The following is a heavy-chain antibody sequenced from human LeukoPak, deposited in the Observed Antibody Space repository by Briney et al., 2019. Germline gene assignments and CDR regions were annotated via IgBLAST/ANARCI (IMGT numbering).Heavy chain of an antibody. CDR1: GFSFSTYE. CDR2: ISSSGSTI. V-gene: IGHV3-48*03. J-gene: IGHJ5*02. CDR3: ARDLVVRGRWSWFDP. Sequence: GGSLRLSCAAPGFSFSTYEMNWVRQAPGKGLEWVSYISSSGSTIYYADSVKGRFTISRDNAKNSLYLQMNSLRAEDTAVYYCARDLVVRGRWSWFDPWGQGTLVTVSS. D-gene: IGHD3-10*01.